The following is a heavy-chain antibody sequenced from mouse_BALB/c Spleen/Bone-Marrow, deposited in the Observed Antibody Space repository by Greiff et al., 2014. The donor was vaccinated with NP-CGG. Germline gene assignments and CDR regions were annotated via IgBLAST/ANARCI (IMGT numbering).Heavy chain of an antibody. CDR2: IDPANGNT. CDR1: GFNIKDTY. CDR3: ARGEYYAMDY. V-gene: IGHV14-3*02. J-gene: IGHJ4*01. Sequence: EVQLQQSGAELVKPGASVKLSCTASGFNIKDTYMHWVKQRPEQGLEWIGRIDPANGNTKYDPKLQGKATITADTSSNTAYLQPSSLSSEDSAVYYCARGEYYAMDYWGQGTSVTVPA.